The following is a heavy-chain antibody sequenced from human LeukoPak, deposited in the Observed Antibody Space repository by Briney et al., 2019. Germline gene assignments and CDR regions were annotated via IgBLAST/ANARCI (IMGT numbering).Heavy chain of an antibody. J-gene: IGHJ4*02. V-gene: IGHV4-30-2*01. Sequence: SETLSLTCAVSGGSISSGGYSWSWIRQPPGKGLEWIGYIYHSGSTYYNPSLKGRVTISVDRSKNQFSLKLSSVTAADTAVYYCARDQEMATINWGQGTLVTVSS. CDR1: GGSISSGGYS. D-gene: IGHD5-24*01. CDR2: IYHSGST. CDR3: ARDQEMATIN.